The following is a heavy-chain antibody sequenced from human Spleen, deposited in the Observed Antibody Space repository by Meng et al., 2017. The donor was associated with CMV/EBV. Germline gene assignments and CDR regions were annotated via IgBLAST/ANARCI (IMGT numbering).Heavy chain of an antibody. CDR2: INPSGSST. Sequence: ASVKVSCKASGSTFSSNYMHWVRQAPGQGLEWLGVINPSGSSTSYAQKFQGRVTMTRDTSTSTAYMEMSNLRSEDTAVYYCAREKEDPMVRGVIVSIEYWGQGTLVTVSS. CDR1: GSTFSSNY. J-gene: IGHJ4*02. CDR3: AREKEDPMVRGVIVSIEY. D-gene: IGHD3-10*01. V-gene: IGHV1-46*01.